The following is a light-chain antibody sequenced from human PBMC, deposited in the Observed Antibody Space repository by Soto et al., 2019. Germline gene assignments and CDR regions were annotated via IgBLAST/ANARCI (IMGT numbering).Light chain of an antibody. J-gene: IGKJ2*01. Sequence: EIVLTQSPGTLSLSPGERATLSCRASQSVSSNYLAWYQQKPGQAPRLLIYGASSRATGIPDRFSGSGSGTDFTLTIRRLEPEDFAVYYCHQYGSSPFTFGQGTKVEIK. CDR1: QSVSSNY. CDR3: HQYGSSPFT. CDR2: GAS. V-gene: IGKV3-20*01.